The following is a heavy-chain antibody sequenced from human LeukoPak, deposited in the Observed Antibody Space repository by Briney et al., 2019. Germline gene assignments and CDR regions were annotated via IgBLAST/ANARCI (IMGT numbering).Heavy chain of an antibody. CDR2: IIPILGIA. D-gene: IGHD5-18*01. Sequence: GASVKVSCKASGYTFTSYGISWVRQAPGQGLEWMGRIIPILGIANYAQKFQGRVTITADKSTSTAYMELSSLRSEDTAVYYCARDEEGYSYGPYGMDVWGQGTTVTVSS. J-gene: IGHJ6*02. V-gene: IGHV1-69*04. CDR3: ARDEEGYSYGPYGMDV. CDR1: GYTFTSYG.